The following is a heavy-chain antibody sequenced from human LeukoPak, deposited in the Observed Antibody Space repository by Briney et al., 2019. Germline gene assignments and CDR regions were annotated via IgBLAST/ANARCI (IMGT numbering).Heavy chain of an antibody. J-gene: IGHJ4*02. D-gene: IGHD1-26*01. CDR2: ISYDGSNK. Sequence: GRSLRLSCAASGFTFSSYAMHWVRQAPGKGLEWVAVISYDGSNKYYADSVKGRFTISRDNSKNTLYLQMNSLRAEDTAVYYCARDGYSGSYHVVYHWGQGTLVTVSS. CDR3: ARDGYSGSYHVVYH. CDR1: GFTFSSYA. V-gene: IGHV3-30-3*01.